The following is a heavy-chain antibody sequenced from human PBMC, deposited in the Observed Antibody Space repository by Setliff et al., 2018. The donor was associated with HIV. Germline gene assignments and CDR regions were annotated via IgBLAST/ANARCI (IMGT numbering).Heavy chain of an antibody. CDR3: STDSSGYYSFDY. Sequence: SETLSLTCSVSGGSISSRSPYYWGWIRQPPGKGLEWIGSIYPGNTYYSPSLKSRVTMSVDTSKNQFSLQLSSVTAADTAVYFCSTDSSGYYSFDYWGQGTLVTVSS. CDR2: IYPGNT. CDR1: GGSISSRSPYY. V-gene: IGHV4-39*02. J-gene: IGHJ4*02. D-gene: IGHD3-22*01.